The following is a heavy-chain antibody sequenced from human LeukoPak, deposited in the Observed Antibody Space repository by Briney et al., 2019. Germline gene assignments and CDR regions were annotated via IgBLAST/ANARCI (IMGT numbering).Heavy chain of an antibody. D-gene: IGHD2-15*01. CDR3: ARAGYCSGGSCYGSDY. CDR2: ISSDSSYT. CDR1: GFTFSDYS. V-gene: IGHV3-11*06. J-gene: IGHJ4*02. Sequence: GGSLRLSCAASGFTFSDYSMSWIRQAPGKGLELVSCISSDSSYTNYADSVKGRFTISRDNAKNSLYVQMNSLRAEDTAVYYCARAGYCSGGSCYGSDYWGQGTLVSVSS.